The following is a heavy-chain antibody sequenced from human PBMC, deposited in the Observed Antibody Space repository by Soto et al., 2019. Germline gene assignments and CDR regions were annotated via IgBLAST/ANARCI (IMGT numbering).Heavy chain of an antibody. J-gene: IGHJ6*02. Sequence: QVQLVQSGAEVKKPGSSVKVSCKASGGTFGSYAISWVRQAPGQGLEWMGGIIPIPGTANYAQKFQGRVTIAADESTSTAYMGLSSLRSEDTALYYCARSQGSSTSLEIYYYYYYGMAVWGQGTTVTVSS. CDR2: IIPIPGTA. CDR1: GGTFGSYA. D-gene: IGHD2-2*01. V-gene: IGHV1-69*01. CDR3: ARSQGSSTSLEIYYYYYYGMAV.